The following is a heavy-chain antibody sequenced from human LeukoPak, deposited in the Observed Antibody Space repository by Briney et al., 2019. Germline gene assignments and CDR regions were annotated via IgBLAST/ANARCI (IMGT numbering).Heavy chain of an antibody. CDR1: GGSISSHY. D-gene: IGHD1-7*01. Sequence: SETLSLTCTVSGGSISSHYWSWIRQPPGKGLEWIGYIYYSGSTNYNPSLKSRVTISVDTSKNQFSLKLSSVTAADTAVYYCARGMRRTYYFDYWGQGTLVTVSS. CDR2: IYYSGST. J-gene: IGHJ4*02. V-gene: IGHV4-59*11. CDR3: ARGMRRTYYFDY.